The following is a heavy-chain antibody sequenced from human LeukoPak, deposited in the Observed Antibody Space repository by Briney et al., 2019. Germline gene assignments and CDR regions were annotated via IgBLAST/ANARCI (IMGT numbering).Heavy chain of an antibody. V-gene: IGHV3-48*03. Sequence: GGSLRLSCAASGFTFSSYEMNWVRQAPGKGLERVSYISSSGSTIYYADSVKGRFTISRDNAKNSLYLQMNSLRAEDTAVYYCARESPRTFDIWGQGTMVTVSS. CDR3: ARESPRTFDI. CDR2: ISSSGSTI. J-gene: IGHJ3*02. CDR1: GFTFSSYE.